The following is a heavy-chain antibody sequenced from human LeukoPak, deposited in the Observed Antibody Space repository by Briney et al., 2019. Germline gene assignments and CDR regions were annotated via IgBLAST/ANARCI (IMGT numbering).Heavy chain of an antibody. D-gene: IGHD3-10*01. Sequence: TGPTLVKPTQTLTLTCTFSGSSLSTSGVGVGWIRQPPGMALEWLALIYWDDDKRYSPSLNSRLTITKATSKNQVVLTMTNMDPVDTATYYCAILDYSGSGSFFAYWGQGTLVTVSS. CDR1: GSSLSTSGVG. CDR3: AILDYSGSGSFFAY. V-gene: IGHV2-5*02. CDR2: IYWDDDK. J-gene: IGHJ4*02.